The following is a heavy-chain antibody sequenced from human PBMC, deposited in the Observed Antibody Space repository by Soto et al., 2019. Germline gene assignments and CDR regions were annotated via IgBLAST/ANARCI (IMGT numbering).Heavy chain of an antibody. Sequence: QVQLVESGGGVVQPGRSLRLSCAASGFTFSSYGMHWVRQAPGKGLEWVAVISYDGSNKYYADSVKGRFTISRDNSKNTLYLQMNSLRAEDTAVYYWAKELGYDYVWGSYRSSFDYWGQGTLVTVSS. J-gene: IGHJ4*02. V-gene: IGHV3-30*18. CDR3: AKELGYDYVWGSYRSSFDY. D-gene: IGHD3-16*02. CDR1: GFTFSSYG. CDR2: ISYDGSNK.